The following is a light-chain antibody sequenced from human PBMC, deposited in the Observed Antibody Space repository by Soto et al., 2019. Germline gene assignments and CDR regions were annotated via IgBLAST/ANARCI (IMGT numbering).Light chain of an antibody. CDR2: AAS. CDR3: LQHKSYPRT. CDR1: QGIRND. J-gene: IGKJ1*01. Sequence: DIQMTQSPSSLSASVGDRVTITCRASQGIRNDLGWYQQKPGKAPKRLLHAASSLQSGVPSRFRGSGSGTGFTLPISRLPAEGFATYYCLQHKSYPRTFGQGTKVEIK. V-gene: IGKV1-17*01.